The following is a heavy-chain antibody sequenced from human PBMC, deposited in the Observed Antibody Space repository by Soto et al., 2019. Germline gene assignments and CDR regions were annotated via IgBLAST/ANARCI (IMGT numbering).Heavy chain of an antibody. V-gene: IGHV1-18*01. D-gene: IGHD6-13*01. Sequence: DSVKVSCKASGYTFTSYGISWVRQAPGQGLEWMGWISAYNGNTNYAQKLQGRVTMTTDTSTGTAYMELRSLRSDDTAVYYCARVWYPGIAAAGRAQFDYWGQGTLVTVS. J-gene: IGHJ4*02. CDR1: GYTFTSYG. CDR2: ISAYNGNT. CDR3: ARVWYPGIAAAGRAQFDY.